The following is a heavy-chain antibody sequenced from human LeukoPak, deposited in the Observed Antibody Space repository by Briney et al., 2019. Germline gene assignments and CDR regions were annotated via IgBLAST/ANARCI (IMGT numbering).Heavy chain of an antibody. D-gene: IGHD2-2*01. CDR2: IYYSGST. CDR3: ASGVLGYCSSTSCSVFPFDY. CDR1: GNSISSGDNY. V-gene: IGHV4-39*01. Sequence: SQTLSLTCTVSGNSISSGDNYWSWIRQPPGKGLEWIGSIYYSGSTYYNPSLKSRVTISVDTSKNQFSLKLSSVTAADTAVYYCASGVLGYCSSTSCSVFPFDYWGQGTLVTVSS. J-gene: IGHJ4*02.